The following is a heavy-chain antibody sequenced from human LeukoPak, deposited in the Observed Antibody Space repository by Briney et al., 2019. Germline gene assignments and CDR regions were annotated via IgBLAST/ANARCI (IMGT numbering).Heavy chain of an antibody. D-gene: IGHD3-22*01. CDR1: GGSISSSSYY. Sequence: SETLSLTCTVSGGSISSSSYYWGWIRQPPGKGLEWIGSIYYSGSTYYNPSLKSRVTISVDTSKNQFSLKLSSVTAADTAVYYCARGYYYDSSGYRRSTMNDYWGQGTLVTVSS. J-gene: IGHJ4*02. CDR2: IYYSGST. CDR3: ARGYYYDSSGYRRSTMNDY. V-gene: IGHV4-39*07.